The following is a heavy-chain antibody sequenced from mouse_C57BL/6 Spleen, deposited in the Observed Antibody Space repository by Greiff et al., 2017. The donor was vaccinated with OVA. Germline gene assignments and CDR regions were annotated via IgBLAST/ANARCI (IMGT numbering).Heavy chain of an antibody. D-gene: IGHD3-2*02. CDR3: ARGSSGPLYYARDY. CDR1: GYSFTDYN. Sequence: VQLQQSGPELVKPGASVKISCKASGYSFTDYNMNWVKQSNGQSLEWIGVINPNYGTTSYNQKFKGKATLTVDQSSSTAYMQLNSLTSEDSAVYYCARGSSGPLYYARDYWGQGTSVTVSS. J-gene: IGHJ4*01. V-gene: IGHV1-39*01. CDR2: INPNYGTT.